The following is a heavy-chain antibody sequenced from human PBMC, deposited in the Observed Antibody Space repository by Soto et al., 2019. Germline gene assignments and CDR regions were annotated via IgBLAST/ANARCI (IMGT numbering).Heavy chain of an antibody. J-gene: IGHJ4*02. Sequence: QAQLVESGGGLVQPGGSLRLSCAASGFTFSDYYMSWTRQAPGKGLEWISYISNSGTYTNYADSVKGRFTISRDNAKNSLLLRMNGLGAEDTAGYFCGRGRGGDWGQGTLVTVSS. CDR2: ISNSGTYT. D-gene: IGHD3-10*01. CDR1: GFTFSDYY. V-gene: IGHV3-11*06. CDR3: GRGRGGD.